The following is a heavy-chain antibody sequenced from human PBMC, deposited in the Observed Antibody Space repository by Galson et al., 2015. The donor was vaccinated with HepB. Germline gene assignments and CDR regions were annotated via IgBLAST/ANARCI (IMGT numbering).Heavy chain of an antibody. V-gene: IGHV3-11*05. D-gene: IGHD6-19*01. Sequence: SLRLSCAASGFTFSDYYMSWIRQAPGKGLEWVSYISSSSSYTNYADSVKGRFTISRDNAKNSLYLQMNSLRAEDTAVYYCARDGDSSGWDNNYCYYGMDVWGQGTTVTVSS. J-gene: IGHJ6*02. CDR2: ISSSSSYT. CDR3: ARDGDSSGWDNNYCYYGMDV. CDR1: GFTFSDYY.